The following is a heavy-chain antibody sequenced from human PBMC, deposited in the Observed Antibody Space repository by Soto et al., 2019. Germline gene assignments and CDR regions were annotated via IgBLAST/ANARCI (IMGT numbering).Heavy chain of an antibody. Sequence: PGGALRLSFAAPGFSFWPPPITLGRQGPGERLEGVSSISGSGGDTYYIDSVKGRFTISRDNSKNTVYLQMNSLRAEDTAVYYCAKILSTVTTYYYGMDVWGQGTTVTVSS. CDR2: ISGSGGDT. CDR3: AKILSTVTTYYYGMDV. D-gene: IGHD4-17*01. CDR1: GFSFWPPP. J-gene: IGHJ6*02. V-gene: IGHV3-23*01.